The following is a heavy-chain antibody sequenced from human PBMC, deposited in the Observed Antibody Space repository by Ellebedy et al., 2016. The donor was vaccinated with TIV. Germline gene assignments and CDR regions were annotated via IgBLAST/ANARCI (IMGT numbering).Heavy chain of an antibody. V-gene: IGHV4-61*02. Sequence: SETLSLXXAVSGGSISSGGYYWSWIRQPAGKGLEWIGRIYTSGSTNYNPSLKSRVTMSVDTSKNQFSLKLSSVTAADTAVYYCARGNTVWGQGTLVTVSS. D-gene: IGHD4-11*01. CDR1: GGSISSGGYY. J-gene: IGHJ4*02. CDR2: IYTSGST. CDR3: ARGNTV.